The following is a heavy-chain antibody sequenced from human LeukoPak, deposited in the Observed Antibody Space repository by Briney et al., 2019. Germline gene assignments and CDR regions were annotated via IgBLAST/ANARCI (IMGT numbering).Heavy chain of an antibody. V-gene: IGHV3-21*01. CDR1: GFTFSSYS. CDR3: ARDPSSRFYYGTDV. Sequence: PGGSLRLSCAASGFTFSSYSMNWVRQAPGKGLEWVSSISSSSSYIYYADSVKGRFTISRDNAKNSLYLQMNSLRAEDTAVYYCARDPSSRFYYGTDVWGKGTTVTVSS. CDR2: ISSSSSYI. J-gene: IGHJ6*04.